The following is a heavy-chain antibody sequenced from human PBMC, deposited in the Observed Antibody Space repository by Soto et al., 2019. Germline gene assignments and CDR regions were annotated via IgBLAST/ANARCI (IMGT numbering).Heavy chain of an antibody. CDR2: ISPRSGGT. CDR1: GYDFRAYY. D-gene: IGHD3-22*01. CDR3: TRDPNDSSAYYHHYYYGMDV. J-gene: IGHJ6*02. Sequence: QVQLVQSGAEVKKSGSSVRVSCQASGYDFRAYYIHWVRQAPGQGLEWMGWISPRSGGTNFAQKFRGRVTLTTETSSNTVHMELSGLGSDDTAVYYCTRDPNDSSAYYHHYYYGMDVWGQVTTVTVSS. V-gene: IGHV1-2*02.